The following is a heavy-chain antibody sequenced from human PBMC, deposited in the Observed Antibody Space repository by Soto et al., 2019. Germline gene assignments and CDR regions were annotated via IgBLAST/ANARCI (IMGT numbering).Heavy chain of an antibody. D-gene: IGHD1-1*01. CDR2: IYQSGNT. J-gene: IGHJ6*02. V-gene: IGHV4-4*02. CDR3: AKQLIGGSYTLDV. Sequence: QVQLQESGPGLVKPSGTLSLTCAVSGASVSSINWWNWVRQTPGKGLEWIGEIYQSGNTNSNPSLKSRATISVDKSKTQFSLTLSSVTAADTAVYYCAKQLIGGSYTLDVWGQGTTVTVSS. CDR1: GASVSSINW.